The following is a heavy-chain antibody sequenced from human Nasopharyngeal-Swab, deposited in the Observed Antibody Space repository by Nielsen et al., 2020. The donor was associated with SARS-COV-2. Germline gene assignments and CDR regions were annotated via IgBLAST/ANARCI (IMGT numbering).Heavy chain of an antibody. D-gene: IGHD2-8*01. CDR2: ISWNSGSI. Sequence: GGSLRLSCAASGFTFDDYAMHWVRQAPGKGQEWDSGISWNSGSIGYADSVKGRFTISRDNAKNSLYLQMNSLRAEDTALYYCAKSQSISLILYAVPFYYCCPETLVTVSS. J-gene: IGHJ4*02. V-gene: IGHV3-9*01. CDR1: GFTFDDYA. CDR3: AKSQSISLILYAVPFYY.